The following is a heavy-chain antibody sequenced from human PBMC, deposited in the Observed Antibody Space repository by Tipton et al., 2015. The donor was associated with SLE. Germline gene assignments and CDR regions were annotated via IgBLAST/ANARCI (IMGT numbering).Heavy chain of an antibody. CDR2: INQDGSDT. CDR1: GFSFSNYW. Sequence: SLRLSCATSGFSFSNYWMSWVRQAPGKGLEWVATINQDGSDTYYVDSVKGRFTISRDNAKNSLYLQMESLGADDTAVFFCAKDAPGYSSDHFDYWGQGTLVTVSS. D-gene: IGHD6-19*01. J-gene: IGHJ4*02. V-gene: IGHV3-7*01. CDR3: AKDAPGYSSDHFDY.